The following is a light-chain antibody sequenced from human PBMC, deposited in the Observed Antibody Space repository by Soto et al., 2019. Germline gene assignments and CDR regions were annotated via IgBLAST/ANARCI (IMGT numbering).Light chain of an antibody. CDR1: SSNLGAGYD. CDR2: GNR. CDR3: QAYDYSLTASV. Sequence: QTVVTQPPSVSGAPGQRVTISCTGNSSNLGAGYDVHWYQQLPGAAPKLVIFGNRNRPSGVPERFSGSKSGTSASLAITGLEAEDEADYYRQAYDYSLTASVFGGGTKLTVL. V-gene: IGLV1-40*01. J-gene: IGLJ3*02.